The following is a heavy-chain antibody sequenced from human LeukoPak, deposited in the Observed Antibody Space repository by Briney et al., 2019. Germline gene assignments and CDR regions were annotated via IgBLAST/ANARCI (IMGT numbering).Heavy chain of an antibody. CDR3: ARDIVVVTANGREDDAFDI. J-gene: IGHJ3*02. D-gene: IGHD2-21*02. CDR2: INAGNGNT. CDR1: GYTFTSYA. Sequence: ASVKVSCKASGYTFTSYAMHWVRQAPGQRLEWMGWINAGNGNTKYSQKFQGRVTITRDTSASTAYMELSGLRSEDTAVYYCARDIVVVTANGREDDAFDIWGQGTMVTVSS. V-gene: IGHV1-3*01.